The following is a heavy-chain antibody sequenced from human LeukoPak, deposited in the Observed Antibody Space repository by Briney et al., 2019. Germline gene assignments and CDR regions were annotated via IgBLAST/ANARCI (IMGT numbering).Heavy chain of an antibody. J-gene: IGHJ6*02. V-gene: IGHV1-69*04. CDR1: VGTFSSYA. Sequence: ASVKVSCKASVGTFSSYAISWVRQAPGQGLEWMGRIIPILGIANYAQKFQGRVTITADKSTSTAYMELSSLRSEDTAVYYCARASGYDPPPYYYGMDVWGQGTTVTVSS. CDR2: IIPILGIA. CDR3: ARASGYDPPPYYYGMDV. D-gene: IGHD5-12*01.